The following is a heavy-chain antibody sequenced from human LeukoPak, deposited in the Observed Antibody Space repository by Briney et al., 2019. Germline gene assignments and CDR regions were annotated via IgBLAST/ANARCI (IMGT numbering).Heavy chain of an antibody. J-gene: IGHJ5*02. Sequence: PSETLSLTCAVYGGSFSGYYWSWIRQPPGKGLEWIGEINHSGSTNYNPSLKSRVTISVDTSKNQFSLKLSSVTAADTAVYYCARGLVSPKDPWGQGTLVTVSS. CDR3: ARGLVSPKDP. V-gene: IGHV4-34*01. CDR2: INHSGST. CDR1: GGSFSGYY.